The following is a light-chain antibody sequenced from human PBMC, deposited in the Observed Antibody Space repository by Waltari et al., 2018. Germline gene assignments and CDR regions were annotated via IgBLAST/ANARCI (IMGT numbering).Light chain of an antibody. V-gene: IGLV1-40*01. J-gene: IGLJ3*02. CDR1: SSNIRAGYD. CDR2: GNN. CDR3: QSYDSSLSGAWV. Sequence: QSVLTQPPSVSGAPGQRVTIPCTVSSSNIRAGYDVHRFQQLPGTAPKLLIYGNNNRPSGVPDRFSGSKSGTSASLAISGLQAEDEADYHCQSYDSSLSGAWVFGGGTKLTVL.